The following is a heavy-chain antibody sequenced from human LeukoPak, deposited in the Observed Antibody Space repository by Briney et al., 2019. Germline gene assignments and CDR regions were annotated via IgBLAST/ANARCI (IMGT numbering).Heavy chain of an antibody. CDR2: IYYSGST. D-gene: IGHD4-23*01. CDR1: GGSFSGYY. CDR3: ARDDYGGFLFDY. J-gene: IGHJ4*02. V-gene: IGHV4-34*01. Sequence: SETLSLTCAVYGGSFSGYYWSWIRQPPGKGLEWIGSIYYSGSTYYNPSLKSRVTISVDTSKNQFSLKLSSVTAADTAVYYCARDDYGGFLFDYWGQGTLVTVSS.